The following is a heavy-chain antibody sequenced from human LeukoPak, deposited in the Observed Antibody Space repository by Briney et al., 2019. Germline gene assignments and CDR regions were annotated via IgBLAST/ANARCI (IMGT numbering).Heavy chain of an antibody. D-gene: IGHD3-10*01. CDR3: ASALWFGELLGY. CDR1: GGSIRSSYYY. CDR2: IYHSGSA. J-gene: IGHJ4*02. V-gene: IGHV4-39*07. Sequence: PSETLSLTCTVSGGSIRSSYYYWGWVRQPPGKGLEWIGEIYHSGSANYNPSLKSRVTISVDKSKNQFSLKLSSVTAADTAVYYCASALWFGELLGYWGQGTLVTVSS.